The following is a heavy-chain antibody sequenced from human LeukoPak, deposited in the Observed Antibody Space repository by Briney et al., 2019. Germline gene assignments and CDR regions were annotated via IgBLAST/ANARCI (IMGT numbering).Heavy chain of an antibody. D-gene: IGHD2-15*01. Sequence: GGSLRFSCAGSGFSFSNYWMAWVRQAPGKGPEWVANMKQDGSARHYADSVKGRFTISRDNAQSSVYLQMNSLRAEDTAVYYCARDVVGSLDYWGLGTLVTVSS. CDR2: MKQDGSAR. V-gene: IGHV3-7*01. J-gene: IGHJ4*02. CDR1: GFSFSNYW. CDR3: ARDVVGSLDY.